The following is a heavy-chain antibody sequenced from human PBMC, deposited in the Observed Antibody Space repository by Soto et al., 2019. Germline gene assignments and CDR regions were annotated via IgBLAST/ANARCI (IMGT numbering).Heavy chain of an antibody. CDR3: ARDDNGDNGRAFDP. CDR1: DGTLINHY. J-gene: IGHJ5*02. V-gene: IGHV4-4*07. Sequence: PPETRSLTRTVADGTLINHYWSWIRQPSGKGLEWSGRIYTSGNTNYNPSLKGRVTMSVDMSKNQFSLKLSSVAAADTAVYYCARDDNGDNGRAFDPWRQGNLVTGSS. CDR2: IYTSGNT. D-gene: IGHD4-17*01.